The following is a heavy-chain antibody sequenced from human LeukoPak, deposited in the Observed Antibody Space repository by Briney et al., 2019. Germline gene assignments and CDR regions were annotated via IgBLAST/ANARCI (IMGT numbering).Heavy chain of an antibody. D-gene: IGHD3-10*01. CDR2: IYYSGST. CDR1: GGSIRSYY. CDR3: ARVTRHYYGSGSYYDWFDP. Sequence: SETLSLTCTVSGGSIRSYYWSWIRQPPGKGLEWIGYIYYSGSTNYNPSLKSRVTISVDTSKNQFSPKLSSVTAADTAVYYCARVTRHYYGSGSYYDWFDPWGQGTLVTVSS. J-gene: IGHJ5*02. V-gene: IGHV4-59*01.